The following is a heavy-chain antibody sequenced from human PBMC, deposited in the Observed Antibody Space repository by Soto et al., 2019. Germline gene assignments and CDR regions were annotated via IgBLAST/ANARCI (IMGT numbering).Heavy chain of an antibody. CDR3: TKPIPASVYYYGMDV. CDR2: IRSKANTYAT. D-gene: IGHD2-2*01. V-gene: IGHV3-73*02. Sequence: EVQLVETGGGLVQPGGSLKLSCAASGFALSGSTMHWVRQASGKGLEWVGRIRSKANTYATSYAASLQGRVTTSRDVSKTTALLEMNSLKTEDTGVYYCTKPIPASVYYYGMDVWGQGTTVTVSS. J-gene: IGHJ6*02. CDR1: GFALSGST.